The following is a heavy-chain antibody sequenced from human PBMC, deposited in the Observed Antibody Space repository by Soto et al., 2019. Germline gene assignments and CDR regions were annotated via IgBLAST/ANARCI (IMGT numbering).Heavy chain of an antibody. CDR3: ARRRPSRLTYYDILTGYSPFDY. CDR1: GGSISSSNW. CDR2: IYHSGST. D-gene: IGHD3-9*01. Sequence: SETLSLTCAVSGGSISSSNWWSWVRQPPGKGLEWIGEIYHSGSTNYNPSLKSRVTISVDKSKNQFSLKLSSVTAADTAVYYCARRRPSRLTYYDILTGYSPFDYWGQGTLVTVSS. V-gene: IGHV4-4*02. J-gene: IGHJ4*02.